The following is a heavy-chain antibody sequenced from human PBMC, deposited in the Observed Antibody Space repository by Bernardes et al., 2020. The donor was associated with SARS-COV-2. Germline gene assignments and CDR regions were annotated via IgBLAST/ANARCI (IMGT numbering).Heavy chain of an antibody. CDR3: ARDPIAARPTFDY. CDR1: GFTFSRYW. D-gene: IGHD6-6*01. V-gene: IGHV3-7*03. Sequence: VWSLRLSCAASGFTFSRYWMSWIRQAPGKGLEWVANIKQDGSENYYVDSVKGRFTISRDNAKNSLFLQMNSLRAEDTAVYYCARDPIAARPTFDYWGQGTLVTVSS. CDR2: IKQDGSEN. J-gene: IGHJ4*02.